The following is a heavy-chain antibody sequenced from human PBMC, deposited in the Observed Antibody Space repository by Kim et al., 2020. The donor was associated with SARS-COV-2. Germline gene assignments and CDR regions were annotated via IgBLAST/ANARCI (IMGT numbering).Heavy chain of an antibody. CDR2: IWYDGSNK. J-gene: IGHJ6*02. Sequence: GGSLRLSCAASGFTFSSYGMHWVRQAPGKGLEWVAVIWYDGSNKYYADSVKGRFTISRDNSKNTLYLQMNSLRAEDTAVYYCAKAYWYYYYGMDVWGQGTTVTVSS. CDR3: AKAYWYYYYGMDV. D-gene: IGHD2-15*01. CDR1: GFTFSSYG. V-gene: IGHV3-33*06.